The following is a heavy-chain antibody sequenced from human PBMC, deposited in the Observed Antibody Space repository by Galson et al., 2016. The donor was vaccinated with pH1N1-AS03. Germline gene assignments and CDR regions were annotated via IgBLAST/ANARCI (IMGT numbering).Heavy chain of an antibody. CDR1: GFTFSSYP. Sequence: SLRLSCAASGFTFSSYPMHWVRQAAGKGLEWVAVISYAGDNKEYADSVKGRFTIYRDNSKNTLYLQMNSLRPDDTAVYYCARVREDSSWYSEYSQHWGQGTLVIVSS. D-gene: IGHD6-13*01. V-gene: IGHV3-30*04. CDR3: ARVREDSSWYSEYSQH. J-gene: IGHJ1*01. CDR2: ISYAGDNK.